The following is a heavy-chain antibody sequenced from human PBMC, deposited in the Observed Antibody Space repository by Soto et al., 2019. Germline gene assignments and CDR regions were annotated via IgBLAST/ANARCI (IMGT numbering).Heavy chain of an antibody. CDR3: ARETLEYVDTAMVLDY. V-gene: IGHV3-33*01. CDR1: AFPFSMHG. Sequence: SRLPSCAVSAFPFSMHGMHGVRPLSSKGLEWVAVIGYEGSNKYYADSLKGRGTISSDTYKNTLYLQMDRLSAEAAAVYYCARETLEYVDTAMVLDYWGQGTLVTVSS. J-gene: IGHJ4*02. D-gene: IGHD5-18*01. CDR2: IGYEGSNK.